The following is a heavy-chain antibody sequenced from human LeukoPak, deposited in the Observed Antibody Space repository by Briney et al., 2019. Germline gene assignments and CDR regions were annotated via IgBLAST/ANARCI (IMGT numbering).Heavy chain of an antibody. V-gene: IGHV4-59*01. J-gene: IGHJ4*02. CDR2: IYYSGST. Sequence: SETLSLTCTVSGGSIGSYYWSWIRQPPGKGLELIGYIYYSGSTNHNPSLKSRVTISVDTSKNQFSLKLSSVTAADTAVYYCARVSSGVYFDYWGQGTLVTVSS. D-gene: IGHD2-15*01. CDR3: ARVSSGVYFDY. CDR1: GGSIGSYY.